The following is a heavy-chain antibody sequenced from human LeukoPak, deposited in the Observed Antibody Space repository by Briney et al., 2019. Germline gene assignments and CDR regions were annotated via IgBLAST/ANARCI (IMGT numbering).Heavy chain of an antibody. V-gene: IGHV1-8*03. J-gene: IGHJ4*02. CDR2: MNPNSGNT. CDR3: ARLSMIVASSDY. D-gene: IGHD3-22*01. Sequence: ASVKVSCKASGYTFTSYDINWVRQATGQGLEWMGWMNPNSGNTGYAQKFQGRVTITRNTSISTAYMELSSLRSDDTAVYYCARLSMIVASSDYWGQGTLVTVSS. CDR1: GYTFTSYD.